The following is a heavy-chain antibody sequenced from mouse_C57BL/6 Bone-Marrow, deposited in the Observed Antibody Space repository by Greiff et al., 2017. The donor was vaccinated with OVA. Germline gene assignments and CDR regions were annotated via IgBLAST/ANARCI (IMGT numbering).Heavy chain of an antibody. V-gene: IGHV5-12*01. J-gene: IGHJ4*01. CDR3: ASLCNYCYAMDY. CDR2: ISTGGGSP. Sequence: EVQGVESGGGLVQPGGSPKLSCEASGFTFSDYYMYWVRQTPEKRLEWVAYISTGGGSPYSPDTVKGRFTISRDNAKNTLYLQISRLKSEDTAMYYCASLCNYCYAMDYWGQGTSVTVSS. CDR1: GFTFSDYY. D-gene: IGHD2-1*01.